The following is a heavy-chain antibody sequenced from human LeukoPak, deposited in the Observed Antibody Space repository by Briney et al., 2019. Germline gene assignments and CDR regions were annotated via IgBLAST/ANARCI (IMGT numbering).Heavy chain of an antibody. Sequence: ASVKVSCKASGYTFTGYYMHWVRQAPGQGLEWMGWINPNSGGTNYAQKFQGRVTMTRDTSISTAYMELSRLRSDDTAVYYCARDSGATHYYYYYMDVWGKGTTITVSS. J-gene: IGHJ6*03. CDR1: GYTFTGYY. D-gene: IGHD1-26*01. CDR2: INPNSGGT. CDR3: ARDSGATHYYYYYMDV. V-gene: IGHV1-2*02.